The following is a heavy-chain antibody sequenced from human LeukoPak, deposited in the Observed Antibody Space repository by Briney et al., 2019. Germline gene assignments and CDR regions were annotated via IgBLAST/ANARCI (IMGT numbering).Heavy chain of an antibody. CDR2: INPSGSST. Sequence: GASVKVSCKAPGYTFTSYYMHWVRQAPAQGLEWMGIINPSGSSTSYAQKFQGRVTMTRDTSTSTVYMELSSLRSEDTAVYYCARGGRIVLMVYARIFDYWGQGTLVTVSS. V-gene: IGHV1-46*01. J-gene: IGHJ4*02. CDR3: ARGGRIVLMVYARIFDY. D-gene: IGHD2-8*01. CDR1: GYTFTSYY.